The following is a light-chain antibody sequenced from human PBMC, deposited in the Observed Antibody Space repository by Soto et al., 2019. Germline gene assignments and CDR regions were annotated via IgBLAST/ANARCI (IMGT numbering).Light chain of an antibody. Sequence: EIVLTQSPATLSLSPGERATLSCRASQSVSSSLAWYQQKRGQAPRLLIYAASTRATGIPARFSGSGSGTDFTLTISSLEPEDFAIYYCQQRDSWPLTFGGGTKVEIK. CDR1: QSVSSS. J-gene: IGKJ4*01. CDR3: QQRDSWPLT. CDR2: AAS. V-gene: IGKV3-11*01.